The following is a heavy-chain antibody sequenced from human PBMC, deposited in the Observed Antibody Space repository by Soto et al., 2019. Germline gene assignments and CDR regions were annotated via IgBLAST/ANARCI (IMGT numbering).Heavy chain of an antibody. CDR1: GGSVTSGAYY. J-gene: IGHJ4*02. CDR2: NQYTGNP. V-gene: IGHV4-31*03. D-gene: IGHD3-10*01. Sequence: QVQLQESGPGLVKPSQTLSLTCTVSGGSVTSGAYYCNWIRQHPGKGLEWIGYNQYTGNPFYNPSRKSRVTISVDTSKNQFPLRLSSGTAADTAVYYCATGDLTAGGLFFDSWGQGTLVTVSP. CDR3: ATGDLTAGGLFFDS.